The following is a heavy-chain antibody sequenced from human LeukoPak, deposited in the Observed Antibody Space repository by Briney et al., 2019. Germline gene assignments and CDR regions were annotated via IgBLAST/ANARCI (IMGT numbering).Heavy chain of an antibody. V-gene: IGHV3-33*01. Sequence: PGGSLRLSCAASGFTFSSYGMHWVRQAPGKGLEWVAVIWYDGSNKYYADSVKGRFTISRDNSKNTLYLQMNSLRAEDTAVYHCTRYDSSRFDPWGQGTLVIVSS. CDR2: IWYDGSNK. CDR1: GFTFSSYG. D-gene: IGHD3-3*01. J-gene: IGHJ5*02. CDR3: TRYDSSRFDP.